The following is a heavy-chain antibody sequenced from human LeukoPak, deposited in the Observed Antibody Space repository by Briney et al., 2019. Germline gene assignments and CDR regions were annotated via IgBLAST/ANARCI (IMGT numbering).Heavy chain of an antibody. V-gene: IGHV1-18*04. Sequence: ASVKVSCKASGYTFTGYYMHWVRQAPGQGLEWMGWISAYNGNTNYAQKVQGRVTMTTDTSTSTAYMELRSLRSDDTAVYYCARGGYDYLWGSSPDAFDIWGQGTMVTVSS. J-gene: IGHJ3*02. CDR1: GYTFTGYY. CDR3: ARGGYDYLWGSSPDAFDI. CDR2: ISAYNGNT. D-gene: IGHD3-16*01.